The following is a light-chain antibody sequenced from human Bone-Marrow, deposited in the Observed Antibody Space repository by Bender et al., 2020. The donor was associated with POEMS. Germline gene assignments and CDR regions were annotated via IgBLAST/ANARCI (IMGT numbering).Light chain of an antibody. CDR1: NSDIGAYNW. Sequence: QSALTQPASVSGSPGQSTTISCTGTNSDIGAYNWVSWYLHRPGSAPKLLIYDVTSRPSGVSNRFSASKSADTAFLAISGLQAEDEADYYCASWTTGNTWVFGGGTKLTVL. CDR3: ASWTTGNTWV. V-gene: IGLV2-14*03. CDR2: DVT. J-gene: IGLJ2*01.